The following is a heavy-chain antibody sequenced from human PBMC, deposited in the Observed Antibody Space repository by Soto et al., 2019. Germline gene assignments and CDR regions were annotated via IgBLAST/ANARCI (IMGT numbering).Heavy chain of an antibody. CDR2: IIPILTTP. Sequence: QVHLVQSGAEVKKTGSSVKVSCKASGGTFSIYGFSWVRQAPGQGPEWIGGIIPILTTPNYAQKFHGRVTIVADESTTTVYMELSSLKSEDTAVYYCATSVGIAPTGEDGMDVWGQGTSVTVSS. J-gene: IGHJ6*02. D-gene: IGHD2-8*02. CDR1: GGTFSIYG. V-gene: IGHV1-69*01. CDR3: ATSVGIAPTGEDGMDV.